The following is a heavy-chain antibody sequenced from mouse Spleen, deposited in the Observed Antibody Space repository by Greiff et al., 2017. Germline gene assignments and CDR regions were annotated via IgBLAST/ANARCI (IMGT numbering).Heavy chain of an antibody. V-gene: IGHV5-6*01. J-gene: IGHJ1*03. CDR2: ISSGGSYT. D-gene: IGHD1-1*01. Sequence: EVQVVESGGDLVKPGGSLKLSCAASGFTFSSYGMSWVRQTPDKRLEWVATISSGGSYTYYPDSVKGRFTISRDNAKNTLYLQMSSLKSEDTAMYYCARRYYGSSYWYFDVWGTGTTVTVSS. CDR1: GFTFSSYG. CDR3: ARRYYGSSYWYFDV.